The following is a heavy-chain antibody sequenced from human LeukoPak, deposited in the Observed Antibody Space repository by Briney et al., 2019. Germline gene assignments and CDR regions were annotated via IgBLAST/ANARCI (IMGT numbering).Heavy chain of an antibody. CDR3: AKNRGAGSHYYYHMNV. Sequence: GGSLRLSCAASGFAFSTYAMSWVRQAAGKGLEWVSLISGSGGGTYYADSVKGRFTISRDNSKNTLYLQLNSLRVEDTAVYYCAKNRGAGSHYYYHMNVWGKGTTVTVSS. V-gene: IGHV3-23*01. CDR1: GFAFSTYA. D-gene: IGHD1-26*01. J-gene: IGHJ6*03. CDR2: ISGSGGGT.